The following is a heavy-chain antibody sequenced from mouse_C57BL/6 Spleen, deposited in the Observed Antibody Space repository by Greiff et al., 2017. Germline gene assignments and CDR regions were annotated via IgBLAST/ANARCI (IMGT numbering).Heavy chain of an antibody. CDR1: GYTFTSYW. Sequence: QVQLQQSGAELVKPGASVKMSCKASGYTFTSYWITWVKQRPGQGLEWIGDIYPGSGSTNYNEKFKSKATLTVDTSSSTAYMQLSSLTSEDSADYYCARHYYKYAMDYWGQGTSVTVSS. J-gene: IGHJ4*01. CDR3: ARHYYKYAMDY. V-gene: IGHV1-55*01. CDR2: IYPGSGST. D-gene: IGHD1-2*01.